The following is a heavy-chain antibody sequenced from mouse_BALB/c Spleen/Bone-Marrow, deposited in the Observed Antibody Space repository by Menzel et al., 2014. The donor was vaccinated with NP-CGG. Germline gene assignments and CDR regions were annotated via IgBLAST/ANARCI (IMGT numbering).Heavy chain of an antibody. CDR2: INPDSSTI. D-gene: IGHD1-1*01. CDR1: GLDFSSYC. CDR3: ARLTFYRRFAY. J-gene: IGHJ3*01. Sequence: EVQREESGGGLLQPGGSLKLSCAASGLDFSSYCMSWVRQAPGKGLEWIGEINPDSSTINYTPSLKDKFIISRDNAKNTLYLQMSKVRSEDKALDNCARLTFYRRFAYWSRGTLGTISA. V-gene: IGHV4-1*02.